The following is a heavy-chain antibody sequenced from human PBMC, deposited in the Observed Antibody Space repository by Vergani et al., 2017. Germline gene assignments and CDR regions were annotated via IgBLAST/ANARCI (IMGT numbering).Heavy chain of an antibody. CDR1: GFTFSGSA. J-gene: IGHJ3*02. Sequence: EVQLVETGGGLIQPGGSLKLSCAASGFTFSGSAMHWVRQASGKGLEWVGRIRSKANSYATAYATSVKGRFTISRDDSKNTAYLQMNSLKTEDTAVYYCARDLPGGQWLVKGAFDIWGQGTMVTVSS. D-gene: IGHD6-19*01. CDR2: IRSKANSYAT. V-gene: IGHV3-73*01. CDR3: ARDLPGGQWLVKGAFDI.